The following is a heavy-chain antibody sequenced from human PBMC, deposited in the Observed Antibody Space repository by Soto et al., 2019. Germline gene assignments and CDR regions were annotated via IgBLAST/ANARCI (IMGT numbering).Heavy chain of an antibody. CDR3: ARSRNLDV. Sequence: QVQVQQWGAGLLKFSETLSLTCAVNGGSFSGWHWNWIRQPPGKGLEWIGEASHTGGTNYNPSLESRVTMSVDRSRSQLSLKLTSVSAADTAVYYCARSRNLDVWGPGTTVIFSS. CDR1: GGSFSGWH. CDR2: ASHTGGT. V-gene: IGHV4-34*01. J-gene: IGHJ6*02. D-gene: IGHD1-1*01.